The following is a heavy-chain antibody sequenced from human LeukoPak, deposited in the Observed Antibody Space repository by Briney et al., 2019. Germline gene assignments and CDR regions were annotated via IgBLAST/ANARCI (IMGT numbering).Heavy chain of an antibody. CDR2: IYHSGST. J-gene: IGHJ6*03. CDR1: GYSISSGYY. Sequence: PSETLSLTCTVSGYSISSGYYWGWIRQPPGKGLEWIGSIYHSGSTYYNPSLKSRVTISVDTSKNQFSLKLSSVTAADTAVYYCARAPSGSYNLYYYYMDVWGKGTTVTVSS. CDR3: ARAPSGSYNLYYYYMDV. D-gene: IGHD3-10*01. V-gene: IGHV4-38-2*02.